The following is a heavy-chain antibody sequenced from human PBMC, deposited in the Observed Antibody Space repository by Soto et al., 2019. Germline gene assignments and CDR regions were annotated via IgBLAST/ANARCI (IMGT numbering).Heavy chain of an antibody. CDR2: IYNDGTYS. CDR1: GFIFKMYW. Sequence: GGSLRLSCAASGFIFKMYWMHWVRQSPGKGLVWISRIYNDGTYSDYADSVRGRFTISRDNVNDTLYLQMNNLSAEDSGLYYCTRGPRPISTGTGAYWGQGTQVTVSS. V-gene: IGHV3-74*01. D-gene: IGHD3-10*01. CDR3: TRGPRPISTGTGAY. J-gene: IGHJ4*02.